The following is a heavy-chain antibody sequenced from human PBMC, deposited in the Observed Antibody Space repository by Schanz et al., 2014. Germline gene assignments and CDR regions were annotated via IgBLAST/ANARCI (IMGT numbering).Heavy chain of an antibody. CDR2: ISFDGRNT. D-gene: IGHD6-13*01. CDR3: ARLDSSSWYPRY. J-gene: IGHJ4*02. CDR1: GITLSGYG. V-gene: IGHV3-30*03. Sequence: QVQLVESGGGVVQPGRSLRLSCAASGITLSGYGLHWVRQAPGKGLEWVGFISFDGRNTGYAHSVKGRFTISRDNSRKTLYLQMNSLRADDTAVYYCARLDSSSWYPRYWGQGTLVTVSS.